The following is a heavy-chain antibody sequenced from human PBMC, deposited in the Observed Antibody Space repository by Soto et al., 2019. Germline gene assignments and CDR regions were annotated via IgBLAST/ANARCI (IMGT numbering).Heavy chain of an antibody. Sequence: SVKVSCKASGGTFSSYTISWVRQAPGQGLEWMGRIIPILGIANYAQKFQGRVTITADKSTSTAYMELSSLRSEDTAVYYCARDLTSVVPAATVGYYYYMDVWGKGTTVTVSS. V-gene: IGHV1-69*04. CDR1: GGTFSSYT. CDR3: ARDLTSVVPAATVGYYYYMDV. D-gene: IGHD2-2*01. CDR2: IIPILGIA. J-gene: IGHJ6*03.